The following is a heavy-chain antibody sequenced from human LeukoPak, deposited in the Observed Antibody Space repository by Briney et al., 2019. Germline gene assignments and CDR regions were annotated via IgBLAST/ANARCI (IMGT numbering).Heavy chain of an antibody. CDR2: ISSSGSGSII. CDR1: GLTITSYT. D-gene: IGHD1-26*01. Sequence: SGGSLRLSCAAAGLTITSYTMNWVRQAPGKGLEWVSFISSSGSGSIIYYADSVKGRFTISRDNAKNSLYLQMNSLRAEDTAVYYCTGPVLGASASWGQGTLVTVSS. J-gene: IGHJ5*02. CDR3: TGPVLGASAS. V-gene: IGHV3-48*04.